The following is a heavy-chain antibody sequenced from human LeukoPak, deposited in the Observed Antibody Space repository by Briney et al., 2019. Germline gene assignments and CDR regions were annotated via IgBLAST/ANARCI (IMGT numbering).Heavy chain of an antibody. D-gene: IGHD4-17*01. Sequence: GGSLRLSCAASGFTFSSYSMNWVRQAPGKGLEWVSSISSSSSYIYYADSVKGRFTISRDNAKNSLYLQMNSLRAEDTAVYYCARSAYGDYSIDIDYWGQGTLVTVSS. CDR1: GFTFSSYS. J-gene: IGHJ4*02. CDR2: ISSSSSYI. V-gene: IGHV3-21*01. CDR3: ARSAYGDYSIDIDY.